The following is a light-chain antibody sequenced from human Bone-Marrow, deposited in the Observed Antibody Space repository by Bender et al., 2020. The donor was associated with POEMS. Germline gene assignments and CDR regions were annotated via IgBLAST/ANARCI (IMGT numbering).Light chain of an antibody. CDR1: YSNIGSNP. V-gene: IGLV1-44*01. CDR2: DNN. CDR3: AAWDDSLNGYV. J-gene: IGLJ1*01. Sequence: QSVLTQPPSASGTPGQTVTISCSGSYSNIGSNPVNWYQQLPGTAPKLLIYDNNQRPSGVPARFSGSKSGTSASLAISGLQSEDEADYYCAAWDDSLNGYVFGTGTKVTVL.